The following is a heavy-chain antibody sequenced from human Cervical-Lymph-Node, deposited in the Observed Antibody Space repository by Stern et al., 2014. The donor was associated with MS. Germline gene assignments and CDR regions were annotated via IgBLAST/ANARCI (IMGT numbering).Heavy chain of an antibody. CDR1: GHTLTTYF. CDR3: ARLTGNFPH. CDR2: INPSGGSP. V-gene: IGHV1-46*03. D-gene: IGHD1-1*01. J-gene: IGHJ1*01. Sequence: QLVQSGPEVKEPGASVKVSCKASGHTLTTYFIHWVRQAPGQGLEWMGIINPSGGSPEYAQKFQGRVTMTRDTSTSTVYMELSSLKSEDTAMYYCARLTGNFPHWGQGTLVTVSS.